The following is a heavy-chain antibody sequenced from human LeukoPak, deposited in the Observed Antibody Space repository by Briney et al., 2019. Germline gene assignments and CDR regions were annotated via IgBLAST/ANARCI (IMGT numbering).Heavy chain of an antibody. CDR3: ARVSGDYYDNSGYIDY. V-gene: IGHV4-30-2*01. CDR1: GGFISIGAYS. D-gene: IGHD3-22*01. J-gene: IGHJ4*02. Sequence: SETLSLTCDVSGGFISIGAYSWIWIRQPPGKGLEWIGYVYHSGNTYYNPSLKSRVTVSVDRSKNQFSLKLTSVTAADTAVYYCARVSGDYYDNSGYIDYWGQGTLVTVSS. CDR2: VYHSGNT.